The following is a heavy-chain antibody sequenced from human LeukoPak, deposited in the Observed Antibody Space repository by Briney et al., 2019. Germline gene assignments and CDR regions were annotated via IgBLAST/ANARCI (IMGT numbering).Heavy chain of an antibody. V-gene: IGHV4-39*01. Sequence: PSETLSLTCTVSGGSISSSSYYWGWIRQPPGKGLEWIGSIYNSGSTYYNPSLYSRVTISVDTSKNQFSLKLSSVTAADTTVYHCARQQYYYDSSGYRAPGRWYFDLWGRGTLVTVSS. J-gene: IGHJ2*01. CDR2: IYNSGST. CDR3: ARQQYYYDSSGYRAPGRWYFDL. D-gene: IGHD3-22*01. CDR1: GGSISSSSYY.